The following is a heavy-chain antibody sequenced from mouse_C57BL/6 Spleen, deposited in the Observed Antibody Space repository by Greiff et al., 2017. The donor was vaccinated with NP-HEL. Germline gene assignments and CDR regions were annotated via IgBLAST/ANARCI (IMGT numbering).Heavy chain of an antibody. CDR1: GFTFSDFY. CDR2: SRNKANDYTT. Sequence: EVKLMESGGGLVQSGRSLRLSCATSGFTFSDFYMEWVRQAPGKGLEWIAASRNKANDYTTEYSAYVKGRFIVSRDTSQSILYLQMNALRAEDTAIYYCARVTDYYAMDYWGQGTSVTVSS. CDR3: ARVTDYYAMDY. J-gene: IGHJ4*01. V-gene: IGHV7-1*01. D-gene: IGHD1-1*01.